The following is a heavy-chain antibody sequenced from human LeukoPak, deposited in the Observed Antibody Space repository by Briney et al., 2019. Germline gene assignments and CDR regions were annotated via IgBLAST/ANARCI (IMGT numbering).Heavy chain of an antibody. D-gene: IGHD6-19*01. J-gene: IGHJ5*02. Sequence: PSETLSLTCAVYGGSFNGYYWSWIRQPPGKGLEWIGEINHSGSTNYNPSLKSRVTISVDTSKNQFSLKLSSVTAADTAVYYCARRGRAVAAPGWFDPWGQGTLVTVSS. V-gene: IGHV4-34*01. CDR1: GGSFNGYY. CDR3: ARRGRAVAAPGWFDP. CDR2: INHSGST.